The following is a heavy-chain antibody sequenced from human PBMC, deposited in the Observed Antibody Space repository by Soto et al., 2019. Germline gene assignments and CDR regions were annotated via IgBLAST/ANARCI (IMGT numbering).Heavy chain of an antibody. J-gene: IGHJ6*02. CDR1: GFTFSSYW. CDR3: ARQFRYYYGMDV. D-gene: IGHD2-21*01. CDR2: INSDGSSK. Sequence: PGGSLRLSCAASGFTFSSYWMHWVRQAPGKGLVWASRINSDGSSKSYADSVKGRFTSSRDNAKNTLYLQMNSLGAEDTAVYYCARQFRYYYGMDVWGQGTTVTVSS. V-gene: IGHV3-74*01.